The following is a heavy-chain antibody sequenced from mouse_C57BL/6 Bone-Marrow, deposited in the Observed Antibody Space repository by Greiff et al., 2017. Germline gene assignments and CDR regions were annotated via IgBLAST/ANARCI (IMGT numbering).Heavy chain of an antibody. CDR2: ISSKSSNYAT. CDR3: VREGGYGYHFAY. V-gene: IGHV10-3*01. CDR1: GFTFNTYA. D-gene: IGHD2-2*01. J-gene: IGHJ3*01. Sequence: EVQLVESGGGLVQPKGSLKLSCAASGFTFNTYAMHWVRQAPGKGLEWVARISSKSSNYATYYADSVQYRFTISSDNSHSMLYLQMNNLKTEDTAMYYCVREGGYGYHFAYWGQGTLVTVSA.